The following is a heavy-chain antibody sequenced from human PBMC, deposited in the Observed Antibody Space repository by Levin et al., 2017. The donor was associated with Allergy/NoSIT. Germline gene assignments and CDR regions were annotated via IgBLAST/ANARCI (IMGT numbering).Heavy chain of an antibody. CDR1: GFTFSDYY. D-gene: IGHD3-22*01. Sequence: GGSLRLSCAASGFTFSDYYMSWIRQVPGKGLEWVSYITGSGANIHYVDSVKGRFTISRDNSKNTLYLQMNSLRAEDTAVYYCARDMRAWGVVVINGDNDYWGQGTLVTVSS. CDR2: ITGSGANI. J-gene: IGHJ4*02. CDR3: ARDMRAWGVVVINGDNDY. V-gene: IGHV3-11*04.